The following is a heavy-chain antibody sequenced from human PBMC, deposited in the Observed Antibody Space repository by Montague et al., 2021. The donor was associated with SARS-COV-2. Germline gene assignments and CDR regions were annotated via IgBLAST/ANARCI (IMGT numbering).Heavy chain of an antibody. Sequence: PALVTPTQTLTLTCTFSGFSVSTSGLCVSWIRQPPGKALEWLALIDWDDDTYYSTSLKTRLAISKDTSKNQVVLTMTDMDPVDTGTYYCARIPEYSSGGGPDWYFDIWGRGTLVTVSS. CDR2: IDWDDDT. CDR1: GFSVSTSGLC. V-gene: IGHV2-70*01. D-gene: IGHD6-19*01. CDR3: ARIPEYSSGGGPDWYFDI. J-gene: IGHJ2*01.